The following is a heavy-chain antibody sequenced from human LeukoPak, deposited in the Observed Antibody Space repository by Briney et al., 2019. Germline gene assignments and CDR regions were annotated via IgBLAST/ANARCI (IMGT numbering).Heavy chain of an antibody. CDR3: AKDRVLRYFDWLFDLDY. CDR1: GFTFSSYG. V-gene: IGHV3-30*02. Sequence: GGSLRLSCAASGFTFSSYGMHWVRQAPGKGLEWVAFIRCDGSNKYYADSVKGRFTISRDNSTNTLYLQMNSLRAEDTAVYYCAKDRVLRYFDWLFDLDYWGQGTLVTVSS. D-gene: IGHD3-9*01. J-gene: IGHJ4*02. CDR2: IRCDGSNK.